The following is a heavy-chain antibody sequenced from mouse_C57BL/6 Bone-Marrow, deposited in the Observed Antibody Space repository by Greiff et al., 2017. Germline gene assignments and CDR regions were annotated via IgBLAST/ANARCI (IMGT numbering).Heavy chain of an antibody. CDR3: ARDTPYYGDAMDY. J-gene: IGHJ4*01. D-gene: IGHD1-1*01. CDR1: GFTFRDFY. V-gene: IGHV7-1*01. CDR2: SRNKANDYTT. Sequence: EVNLVESGGGLVQSGRSLRLSCATSGFTFRDFYMEWVRQAPGTGLAWIAASRNKANDYTTEYSASVKGRFIVSRDTSQSILYLQMNALRAEDTAIYYGARDTPYYGDAMDYWGQGTSVTVSS.